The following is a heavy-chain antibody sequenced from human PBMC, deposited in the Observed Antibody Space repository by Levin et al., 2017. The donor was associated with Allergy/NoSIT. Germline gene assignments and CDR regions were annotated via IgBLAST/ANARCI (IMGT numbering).Heavy chain of an antibody. D-gene: IGHD3-10*01. V-gene: IGHV3-9*01. CDR3: AKDLSPNYYGSGSTYFDS. CDR1: GFTFDDYA. CDR2: ISWNSGSI. J-gene: IGHJ4*02. Sequence: GGSLRLSCAAAGFTFDDYAMHWVRQAPGKGLEWVSGISWNSGSIDYADSVKGRFTISRDNAKNSLYLQMNSLRAEDTALYYCAKDLSPNYYGSGSTYFDSWGQGTLVTVSS.